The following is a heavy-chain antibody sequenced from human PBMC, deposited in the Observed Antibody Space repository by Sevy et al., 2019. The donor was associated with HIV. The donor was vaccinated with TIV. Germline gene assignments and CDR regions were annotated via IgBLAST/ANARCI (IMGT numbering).Heavy chain of an antibody. V-gene: IGHV3-30*02. Sequence: GGSLRLSCAASGFMFSTFGMHWVRQAPGKGLEWVAFISFDGTLEYDADSIKGRFTISRDNSKNTLYLEMSSLRTEDTAVYYCARDRFCTYTDCYNWFDPRGQGTPVTVSS. CDR2: ISFDGTLE. CDR1: GFMFSTFG. D-gene: IGHD2-8*01. J-gene: IGHJ5*02. CDR3: ARDRFCTYTDCYNWFDP.